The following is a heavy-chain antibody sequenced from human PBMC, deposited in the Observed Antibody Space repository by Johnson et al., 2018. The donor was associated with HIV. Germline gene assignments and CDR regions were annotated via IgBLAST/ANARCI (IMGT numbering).Heavy chain of an antibody. CDR1: GFTFGSYG. CDR2: ISHDGSNK. V-gene: IGHV3-30*03. CDR3: ARDGGYGSGPPDAFDI. Sequence: QVQLVESGGGVVQPGRSLRLSCAASGFTFGSYGMHWVRQAPGKGLEWMAVISHDGSNKYYADSVKGRFTISRDNSKNTLYRQMNSLRAEDTALYYCARDGGYGSGPPDAFDIWSQGTLVTVSS. J-gene: IGHJ3*02. D-gene: IGHD3-10*01.